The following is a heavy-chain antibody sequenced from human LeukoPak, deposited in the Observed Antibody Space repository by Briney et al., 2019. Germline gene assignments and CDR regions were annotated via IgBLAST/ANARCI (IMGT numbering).Heavy chain of an antibody. CDR3: ASLHIRGSSWSTEYYFDY. J-gene: IGHJ4*02. Sequence: PSETLSLTCTVSGGSISSISYYWGWIRQPPGKGLEWIGYIYYSGSTNYNPSLKSRVTISVDTSKNQFSLKLSSVTAADTAVYYCASLHIRGSSWSTEYYFDYWGQGTLVTVSS. D-gene: IGHD6-13*01. V-gene: IGHV4-61*05. CDR2: IYYSGST. CDR1: GGSISSISYY.